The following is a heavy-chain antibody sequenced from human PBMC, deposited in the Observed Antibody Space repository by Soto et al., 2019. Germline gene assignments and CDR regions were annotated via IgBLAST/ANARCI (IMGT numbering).Heavy chain of an antibody. D-gene: IGHD3-10*01. Sequence: PSETLSLTCTVSGGSISSGGYYWSWIRQHPGKGLEWIGYIYYSGSTYYNPSLKSRVTISVDTSKNQFSLELSSVTAADTAVYYCAREIPRGYYYYGMDVWGQGTAVTVSS. CDR3: AREIPRGYYYYGMDV. V-gene: IGHV4-31*03. J-gene: IGHJ6*02. CDR2: IYYSGST. CDR1: GGSISSGGYY.